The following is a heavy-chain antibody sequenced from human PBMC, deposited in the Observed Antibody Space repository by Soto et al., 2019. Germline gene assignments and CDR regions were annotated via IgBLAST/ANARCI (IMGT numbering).Heavy chain of an antibody. Sequence: SETLSLTCTVSGGSISSSRCHWGWIRQPPGKGLEWIASIKYSGTTFYNPSLKSRVTLSVDTSKNQFALKLSSVTAAETAVYYCARVYQYYYGSGSYPGWFGPWGQGTLVTVSS. CDR3: ARVYQYYYGSGSYPGWFGP. CDR1: GGSISSSRCH. J-gene: IGHJ5*02. V-gene: IGHV4-39*01. D-gene: IGHD3-10*01. CDR2: IKYSGTT.